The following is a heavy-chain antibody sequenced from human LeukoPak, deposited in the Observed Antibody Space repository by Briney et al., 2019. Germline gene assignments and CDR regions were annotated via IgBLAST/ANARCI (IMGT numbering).Heavy chain of an antibody. V-gene: IGHV1-69*02. D-gene: IGHD5-24*01. CDR1: GGTFSSYT. CDR3: ARGVATSAFDY. CDR2: IIPLLGIA. Sequence: SVKVSCKASGGTFSSYTISWVRQAPGQGLEWMGRIIPLLGIANYAQKFQGRVTITADKSTSTAYMELSSLRSEDTAVYYCARGVATSAFDYWGQGTLVTVSS. J-gene: IGHJ4*02.